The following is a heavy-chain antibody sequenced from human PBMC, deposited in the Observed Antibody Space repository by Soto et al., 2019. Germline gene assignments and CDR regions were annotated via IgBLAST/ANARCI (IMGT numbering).Heavy chain of an antibody. CDR1: GFTFDTYG. CDR2: ISYAGSST. D-gene: IGHD1-1*01. J-gene: IGHJ6*02. V-gene: IGHV3-30-3*01. Sequence: QVHLVESGGGVVQPGKSLRLSCVASGFTFDTYGIHWVRQAPGKGLQWVALISYAGSSTYYADSVRGRFTISRDNSKNALYLQMNTLRPEDTGVYYCTRVTPGNNLYYFSGLDFWGQGTSVTVSS. CDR3: TRVTPGNNLYYFSGLDF.